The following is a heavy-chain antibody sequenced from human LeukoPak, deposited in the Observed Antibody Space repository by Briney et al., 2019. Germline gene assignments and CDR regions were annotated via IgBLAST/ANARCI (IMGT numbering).Heavy chain of an antibody. J-gene: IGHJ4*02. CDR2: ISTSGGST. D-gene: IGHD1-20*01. CDR3: AKQFLTGTTRGYFDY. Sequence: PGGSLRLSCAASGFTFSSYAMSWVRQAPGKGLEWVSAISTSGGSTYYADSVKGRFTISRDNSKNTLYLQMNSLRAEDTAAYYCAKQFLTGTTRGYFDYWGQGTLVTVSS. V-gene: IGHV3-23*01. CDR1: GFTFSSYA.